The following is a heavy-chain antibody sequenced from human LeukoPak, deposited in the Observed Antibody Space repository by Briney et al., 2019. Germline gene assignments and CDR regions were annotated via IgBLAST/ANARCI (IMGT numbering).Heavy chain of an antibody. CDR1: GFTFSSYG. CDR2: ISYDGSNK. CDR3: AKGIAVAGTWFDY. J-gene: IGHJ4*02. D-gene: IGHD6-19*01. Sequence: GRSLRLSCAASGFTFSSYGMHWVRQAPGKGLEWVAVISYDGSNKYYADSVKGRFTISRDNSKNTLYLQMNSLRAEDMALYYCAKGIAVAGTWFDYWGQGTLVTVSS. V-gene: IGHV3-30*18.